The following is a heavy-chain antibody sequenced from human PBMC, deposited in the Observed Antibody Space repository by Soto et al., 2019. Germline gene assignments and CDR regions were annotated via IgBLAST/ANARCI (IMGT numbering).Heavy chain of an antibody. Sequence: QLQLQESGPGLVKPSETLSLTCTVSGGSISSSSYYWGWIRQPPGKGLEWIGSIYYSGSTYYNPSLKSRVTISVDTSKNQFSLKLSSVTAADTAVYYCARGTLGTYSSGWYSPRPYDAFDIWGQGTMVTVSS. D-gene: IGHD6-19*01. CDR3: ARGTLGTYSSGWYSPRPYDAFDI. V-gene: IGHV4-39*01. CDR2: IYYSGST. J-gene: IGHJ3*02. CDR1: GGSISSSSYY.